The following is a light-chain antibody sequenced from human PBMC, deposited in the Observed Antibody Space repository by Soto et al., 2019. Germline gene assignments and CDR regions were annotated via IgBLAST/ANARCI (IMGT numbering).Light chain of an antibody. Sequence: QSALTQPASVSGSSGQTITISCTGTSSDVGGYNYVSWYQHNPGKAPKLLTYEVSNRPSGVSDRFSGSKSDNMASLTISGLQAEDEADYYCSSYTSTNTPVVFGGGTKVTVL. CDR2: EVS. V-gene: IGLV2-14*01. J-gene: IGLJ2*01. CDR3: SSYTSTNTPVV. CDR1: SSDVGGYNY.